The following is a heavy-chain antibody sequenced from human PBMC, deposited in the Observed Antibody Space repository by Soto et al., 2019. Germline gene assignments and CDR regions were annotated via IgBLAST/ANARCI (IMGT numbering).Heavy chain of an antibody. Sequence: ASVKVSCKASGYTFTSYDINWVRQATGQGLEWMGWMNPNSGNTGYAQKFQGRVTMTRNTSISTAYMGLSSLRSEDTAVYYCARDEEQLVPVYGMDVWGQGPTVTVSS. CDR1: GYTFTSYD. CDR3: ARDEEQLVPVYGMDV. V-gene: IGHV1-8*01. J-gene: IGHJ6*02. CDR2: MNPNSGNT. D-gene: IGHD6-13*01.